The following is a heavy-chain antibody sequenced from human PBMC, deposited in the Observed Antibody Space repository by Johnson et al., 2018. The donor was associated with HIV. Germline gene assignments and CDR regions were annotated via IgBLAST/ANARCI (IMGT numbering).Heavy chain of an antibody. CDR3: AKDKFMFLDNPVDAFDV. CDR2: ISFDGSHK. Sequence: QVQLMESGGGVVQPGRSLRLSCAASRFTFSSNDMHWVRQAPGKGLEWVAVISFDGSHKYYTDSVKGLSTISRDNSNNTLYLHMNSLRPDDTGVYYCAKDKFMFLDNPVDAFDVWGQGTMVTFSS. J-gene: IGHJ3*01. D-gene: IGHD3/OR15-3a*01. V-gene: IGHV3-30*18. CDR1: RFTFSSND.